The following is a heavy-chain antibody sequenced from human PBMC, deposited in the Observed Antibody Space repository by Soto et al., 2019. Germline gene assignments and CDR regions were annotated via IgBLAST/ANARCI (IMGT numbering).Heavy chain of an antibody. Sequence: SETLSLTCTVSGGSISSSSYYWGWIRQPPGKGLEWIGSIYYSGSTYYNPSLKSRVTISVDTSKNQFSLKLSSVTAADTAVYYCARHVYNMIVVVITTYFDYWGQGTLVTVSS. D-gene: IGHD3-22*01. J-gene: IGHJ4*02. CDR3: ARHVYNMIVVVITTYFDY. V-gene: IGHV4-39*01. CDR2: IYYSGST. CDR1: GGSISSSSYY.